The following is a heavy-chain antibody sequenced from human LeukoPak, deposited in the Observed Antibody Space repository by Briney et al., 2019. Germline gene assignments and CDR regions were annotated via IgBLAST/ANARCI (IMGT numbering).Heavy chain of an antibody. CDR3: AKDASTVTLHADY. Sequence: GRSLRLSCAVSGFTLSNYGMHWVRQAPGRGLEWVAVIWYDGTNKYYADSVKGRFTISRDNSKNTVYLQMNSLRAEDTAVYYCAKDASTVTLHADYWGQGTLVTVSS. CDR2: IWYDGTNK. V-gene: IGHV3-33*06. D-gene: IGHD4-17*01. J-gene: IGHJ4*02. CDR1: GFTLSNYG.